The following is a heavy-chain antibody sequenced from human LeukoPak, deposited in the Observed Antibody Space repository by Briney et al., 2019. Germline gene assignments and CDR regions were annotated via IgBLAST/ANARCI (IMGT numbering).Heavy chain of an antibody. V-gene: IGHV4-59*01. CDR1: GGSISSYY. J-gene: IGHJ3*02. Sequence: PSETLSLTCTVSGGSISSYYWSWTRQPPGKGLEWIGYIYYSGSTNYNPSLKSRVTISVDTSKNQFSLKLSSVTAADTAVYYCARGLFRDAFDIWGQGTMVTVSS. CDR3: ARGLFRDAFDI. CDR2: IYYSGST.